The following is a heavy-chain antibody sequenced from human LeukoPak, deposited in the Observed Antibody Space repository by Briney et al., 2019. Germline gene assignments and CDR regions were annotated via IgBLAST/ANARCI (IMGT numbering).Heavy chain of an antibody. CDR2: ISSSDSTI. J-gene: IGHJ4*02. CDR3: ARVYCSGGSCYPYFDY. Sequence: GGSLRLSCAASGFTFSSSEMNWVRQAPGKGLEWLSYISSSDSTIYYADSVKGRFTISRDNAKNSLYLQMNSLRAEDTAVYYCARVYCSGGSCYPYFDYWGQGTLVTVSS. CDR1: GFTFSSSE. D-gene: IGHD2-15*01. V-gene: IGHV3-48*03.